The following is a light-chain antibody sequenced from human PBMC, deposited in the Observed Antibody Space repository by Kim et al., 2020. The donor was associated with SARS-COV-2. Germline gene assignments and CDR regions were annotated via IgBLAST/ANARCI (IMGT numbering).Light chain of an antibody. CDR1: QSVSSY. J-gene: IGKJ4*01. CDR2: DAS. Sequence: PGKKATLSCRASQSVSSYLAWYQQKPGQAPRLLIYDASNRATGIPARFSGSGSGTDFTLTISSLEPEDFAVYYCQQRSNWPPRLTFGGGTKVDIK. CDR3: QQRSNWPPRLT. V-gene: IGKV3-11*01.